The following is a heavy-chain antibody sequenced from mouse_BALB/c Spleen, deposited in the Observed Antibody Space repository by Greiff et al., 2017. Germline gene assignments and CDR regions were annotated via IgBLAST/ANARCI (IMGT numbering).Heavy chain of an antibody. J-gene: IGHJ3*01. V-gene: IGHV1S81*02. CDR1: GYTFTSYW. D-gene: IGHD1-1*01. CDR2: INPSNGRT. Sequence: QVQLQQPGAELVKPGASVKLSCKASGYTFTSYWMHWVKQRPGQGLEWIGEINPSNGRTNYNEKFKSKATLTVDKSSSTAYMQLSSLTSEDSAVYYCAGLRRFAYWGQGTLVTVSA. CDR3: AGLRRFAY.